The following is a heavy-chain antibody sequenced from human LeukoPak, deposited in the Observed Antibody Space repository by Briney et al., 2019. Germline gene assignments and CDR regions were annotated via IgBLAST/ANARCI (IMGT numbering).Heavy chain of an antibody. D-gene: IGHD1-26*01. Sequence: PGGSLRLSCAASGFTVSNNYMSWVRQAPGKGLEWVSIIYSGGSTYYADSAKGRFTISRDNSKNTLYLQMNSLRAEDTAVSYCARDGGKWELLFGYWGQGTLVTVSS. V-gene: IGHV3-53*01. CDR1: GFTVSNNY. J-gene: IGHJ4*02. CDR3: ARDGGKWELLFGY. CDR2: IYSGGST.